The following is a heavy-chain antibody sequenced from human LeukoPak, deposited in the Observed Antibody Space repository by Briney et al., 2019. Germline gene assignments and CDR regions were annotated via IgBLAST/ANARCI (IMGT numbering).Heavy chain of an antibody. CDR1: GYTFTGYD. J-gene: IGHJ4*02. Sequence: AASVKVSCKASGYTFTGYDMHWVRQAPGQGLEWLGWINPNSGGTNYAQKFQGRVTMTRDTSISTAYMELSRLRSDDTAVYYCARLDYYDSSAYYGGEGFDYWGQGTLDTVSS. CDR2: INPNSGGT. CDR3: ARLDYYDSSAYYGGEGFDY. D-gene: IGHD3-22*01. V-gene: IGHV1-2*02.